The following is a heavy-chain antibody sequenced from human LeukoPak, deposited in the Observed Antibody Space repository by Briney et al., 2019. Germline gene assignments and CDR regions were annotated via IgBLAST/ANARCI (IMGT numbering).Heavy chain of an antibody. Sequence: GGSLRLSCAASGFTVSSSFIYWVRRAPGKGLEWVSFIHRDDKTYYADSVKGRFTMSRDSSKNTLYLQMNSLRAEDTALYYCAKKNDINDYEYYFDYWGQGTQVTVSS. J-gene: IGHJ4*02. V-gene: IGHV3-53*01. D-gene: IGHD4-17*01. CDR3: AKKNDINDYEYYFDY. CDR1: GFTVSSSF. CDR2: IHRDDKT.